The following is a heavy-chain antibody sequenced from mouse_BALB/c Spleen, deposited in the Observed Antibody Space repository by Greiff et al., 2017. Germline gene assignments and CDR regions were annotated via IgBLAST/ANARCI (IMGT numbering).Heavy chain of an antibody. V-gene: IGHV1-87*01. CDR3: ARSDY. CDR2: IYPGDGDT. J-gene: IGHJ3*01. CDR1: GYTFTSYW. Sequence: QVQLQQSGAELARPGASVKLSCKASGYTFTSYWMQWVKQRPGQGLEWIGAIYPGDGDTRYTQKFKGKATLTADKSSSTAYMQLSSLASEDSAVYYCARSDYWGQGTLVTVSA.